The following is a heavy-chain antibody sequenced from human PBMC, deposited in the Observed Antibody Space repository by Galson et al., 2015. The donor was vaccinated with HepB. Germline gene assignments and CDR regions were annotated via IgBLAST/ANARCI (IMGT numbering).Heavy chain of an antibody. D-gene: IGHD2-21*01. Sequence: PLRLSCAAAGFTFSDYYMSWIRQAPGKGLEWVSYISSSGGSKYADSVKGRFTISRDNARNSLYLQMSSLKAADTAVYYCARAACGGDCYGDYMDVWGNGTSVTVSS. V-gene: IGHV3-11*01. CDR2: ISSSGGS. CDR1: GFTFSDYY. CDR3: ARAACGGDCYGDYMDV. J-gene: IGHJ6*03.